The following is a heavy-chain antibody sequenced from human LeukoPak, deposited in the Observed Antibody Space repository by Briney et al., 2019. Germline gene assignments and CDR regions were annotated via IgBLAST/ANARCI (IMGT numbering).Heavy chain of an antibody. CDR3: AKAIWIRGNYYFDY. V-gene: IGHV1-18*01. J-gene: IGHJ4*02. Sequence: GASVKVSCKASGYTFINYGINWVRQAPGQGLEWVGRITAYNGNTDYAQKFQGRVTMTIDTSSSTAYMDLSSLRSEDTAVYYCAKAIWIRGNYYFDYWGQGTQVTVSS. CDR2: ITAYNGNT. D-gene: IGHD3-10*01. CDR1: GYTFINYG.